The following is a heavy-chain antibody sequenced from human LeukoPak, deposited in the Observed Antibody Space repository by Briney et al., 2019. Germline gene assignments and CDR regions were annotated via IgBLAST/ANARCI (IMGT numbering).Heavy chain of an antibody. D-gene: IGHD3-9*01. CDR3: ARSPPLRRYFDC. Sequence: HGGSLRLSCAASGFTFSSYSMNWVRQAPGKGLEWVSSISSSSSYIYYADSVKGRFTISRDNAKNSLYLQMNSLRAEDTAVYYCARSPPLRRYFDCWGQGTLVTVSS. CDR1: GFTFSSYS. CDR2: ISSSSSYI. J-gene: IGHJ4*02. V-gene: IGHV3-21*01.